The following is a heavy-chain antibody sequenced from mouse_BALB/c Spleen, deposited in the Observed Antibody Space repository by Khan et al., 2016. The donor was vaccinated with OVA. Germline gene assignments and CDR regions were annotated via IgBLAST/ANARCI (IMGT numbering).Heavy chain of an antibody. Sequence: QVQLKQSGPGLVAPSQSLSITCTVSGFSLTSYGVNWVRQPPGKGLEWLGVIWGDESTNYYSALISRLSLSKDNSNSQVYLKLNSLQTDDTATYYCVKKKNGTHNAMDYWGQGTAVTVSS. V-gene: IGHV2-3*01. D-gene: IGHD6-1*01. CDR3: VKKKNGTHNAMDY. CDR1: GFSLTSYG. CDR2: IWGDEST. J-gene: IGHJ4*01.